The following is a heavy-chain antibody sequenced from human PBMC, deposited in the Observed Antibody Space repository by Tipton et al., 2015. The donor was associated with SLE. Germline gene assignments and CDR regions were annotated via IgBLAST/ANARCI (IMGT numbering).Heavy chain of an antibody. J-gene: IGHJ4*02. CDR3: ARRKDLGYDYGDY. CDR1: GGSISSHY. Sequence: TLSLTCTVSGGSISSHYWSWIRQPPGKGLEWIGCIYYSGSTNYNPSLKSRVTISVDTSKNQFSLKLSSVTAADTAVYYCARRKDLGYDYGDYWGQGTLVTVSS. V-gene: IGHV4-59*11. CDR2: IYYSGST. D-gene: IGHD4-17*01.